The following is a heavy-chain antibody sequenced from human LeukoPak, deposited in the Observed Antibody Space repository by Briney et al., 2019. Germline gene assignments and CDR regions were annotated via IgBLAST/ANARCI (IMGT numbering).Heavy chain of an antibody. CDR1: GFTFSSYS. D-gene: IGHD2-15*01. CDR3: ARGVLGYCSGGSCYVY. V-gene: IGHV3-21*01. CDR2: ISSSSSYI. J-gene: IGHJ4*02. Sequence: GGSLRLSCAASGFTFSSYSMNWVRQAPGKGLEWVSSISSSSSYIYYADSVKGRFTISRDNAKSSLYLQMNSLRAEDTAVYYCARGVLGYCSGGSCYVYWGQGTLVAVSS.